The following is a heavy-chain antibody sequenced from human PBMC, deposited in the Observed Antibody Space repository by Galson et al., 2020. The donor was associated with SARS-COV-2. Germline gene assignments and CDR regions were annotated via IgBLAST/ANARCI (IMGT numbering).Heavy chain of an antibody. Sequence: SETLSLTCAIYGGSFKYYYWSWVRQSPGKGLEWIGEINQNGNTNYNPSLGSRVTISLDTSKNQFSLKVTSMTAADTAVYFCATDFWRGQVVYVQWGQGTLVTVSS. CDR2: INQNGNT. J-gene: IGHJ4*02. D-gene: IGHD3-3*01. CDR1: GGSFKYYY. CDR3: ATDFWRGQVVYVQ. V-gene: IGHV4-34*01.